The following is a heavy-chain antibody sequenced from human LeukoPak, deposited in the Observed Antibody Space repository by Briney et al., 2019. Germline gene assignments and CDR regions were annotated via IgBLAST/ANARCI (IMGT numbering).Heavy chain of an antibody. CDR1: GGTFSSYA. V-gene: IGHV1-69*04. CDR3: ARDQDGYNFGEDAFDI. CDR2: IIPTFGIV. J-gene: IGHJ3*02. Sequence: SVKVSCKASGGTFSSYAISWVRQAPGQGLEWMGRIIPTFGIVNYAHKFQGRVTITADKSTSTAYIELSSLRSEDTAVYYCARDQDGYNFGEDAFDIWGQGTMVTVSS. D-gene: IGHD5-24*01.